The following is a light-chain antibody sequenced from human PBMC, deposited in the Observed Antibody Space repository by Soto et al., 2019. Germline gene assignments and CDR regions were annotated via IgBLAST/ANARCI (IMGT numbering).Light chain of an antibody. CDR1: SSDVGAYDY. CDR3: SSYTSSSTRV. J-gene: IGLJ1*01. Sequence: QSALTQPASVSGSPGQSITISCTGTSSDVGAYDYVSWYQQHPDKAPKLMIYEVSNRPSGVSNRFSGSKSVNKATLTISGLQADDEADYYCSSYTSSSTRVFGPGTKLTVL. V-gene: IGLV2-14*03. CDR2: EVS.